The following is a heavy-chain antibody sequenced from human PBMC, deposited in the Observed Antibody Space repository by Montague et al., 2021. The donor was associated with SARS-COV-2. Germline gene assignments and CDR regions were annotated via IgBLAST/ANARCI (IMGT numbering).Heavy chain of an antibody. D-gene: IGHD1-1*01. CDR1: GFTFSSYG. J-gene: IGHJ6*02. CDR3: ARDEDRGYNWNAHGMDV. V-gene: IGHV3-33*01. CDR2: IWYDGSSK. Sequence: SLRLSCAASGFTFSSYGMHWVRQAPGKGLEWVAAIWYDGSSKYYADSVKGRFTISRDNSKNTLYLQMNSLRAEDTAVYYCARDEDRGYNWNAHGMDVWGQGTTVTVSS.